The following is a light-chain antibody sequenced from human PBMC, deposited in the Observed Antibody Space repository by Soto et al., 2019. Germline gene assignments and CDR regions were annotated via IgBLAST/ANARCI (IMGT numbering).Light chain of an antibody. J-gene: IGKJ1*01. Sequence: DIQMTQSPSSLSASVGDRVTITCRASQSISSYLNWYQQKPGKSPKLLIYAASSLQSGVPSRFSGSGSATDFTLTISSLQPEDVATYYCQQAVTFGQGTKVDIK. CDR2: AAS. CDR3: QQAVT. CDR1: QSISSY. V-gene: IGKV1-39*01.